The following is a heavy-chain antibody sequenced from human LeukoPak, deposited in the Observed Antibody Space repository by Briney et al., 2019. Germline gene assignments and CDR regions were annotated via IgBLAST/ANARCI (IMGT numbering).Heavy chain of an antibody. CDR1: GFTFDDYA. CDR2: ISWNSGSI. CDR3: ARVKRYYYDSSGYYDY. J-gene: IGHJ4*02. D-gene: IGHD3-22*01. V-gene: IGHV3-9*01. Sequence: GGSLRLSCAASGFTFDDYAMHWVRQAPGKGLEWVSGISWNSGSIGYADSVKGRFTISRDNAKNSLYLQMNSLRAGDTAVYYCARVKRYYYDSSGYYDYWGQGTLVTVSS.